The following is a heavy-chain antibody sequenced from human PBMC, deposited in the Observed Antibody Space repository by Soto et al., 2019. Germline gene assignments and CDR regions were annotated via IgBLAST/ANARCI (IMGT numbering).Heavy chain of an antibody. D-gene: IGHD2-21*01. J-gene: IGHJ4*02. CDR2: ISGSSSYT. Sequence: GGSLRLSCAASGFTFSDYYMSWIRQAPGKGLEWVSYISGSSSYTNYADSVKGRFTISRDNAKNSLYLQMNSLRAEDTAVYYCARSPRTRWLYDYWGQGTLVTVSS. V-gene: IGHV3-11*06. CDR3: ARSPRTRWLYDY. CDR1: GFTFSDYY.